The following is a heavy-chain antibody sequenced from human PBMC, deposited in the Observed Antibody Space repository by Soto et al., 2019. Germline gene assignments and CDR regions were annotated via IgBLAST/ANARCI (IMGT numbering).Heavy chain of an antibody. CDR3: ARDGVGHIVVVPKRMDV. CDR2: ISAYNGNT. J-gene: IGHJ6*02. V-gene: IGHV1-18*01. CDR1: GYAFTSYG. Sequence: QVQLVQSGAEVKKPGASVKVSCKASGYAFTSYGISWVRQAPGQGLEWMGWISAYNGNTNYAQKLQGRVTMTTDTSTSTAYMELRSLRSDDTAVYYCARDGVGHIVVVPKRMDVWGQGTTVTVSS. D-gene: IGHD2-2*01.